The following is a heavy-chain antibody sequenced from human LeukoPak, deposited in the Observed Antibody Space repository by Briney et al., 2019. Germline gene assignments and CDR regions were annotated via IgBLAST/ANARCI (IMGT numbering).Heavy chain of an antibody. J-gene: IGHJ4*02. CDR2: IYYSGST. V-gene: IGHV4-59*01. D-gene: IGHD3-10*01. CDR3: ARDEDGLWFGET. Sequence: SETLSLTCTVSGGSISSYYWSWIRQPPGKGLEWIGYIYYSGSTNYNPSLKSRVTISVDTSKNQFSLKLSSVTAADTAVYYCARDEDGLWFGETGGQGTLVTVSS. CDR1: GGSISSYY.